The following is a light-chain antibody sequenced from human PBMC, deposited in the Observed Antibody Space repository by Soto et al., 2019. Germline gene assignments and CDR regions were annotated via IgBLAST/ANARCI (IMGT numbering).Light chain of an antibody. Sequence: EIVLTQSPGTLSVSPGERATLSCRASQSVSSKLAWYQQKPGQAPRLLFYGASTGATGIPARFSGSGSETEFTLSISSLQSEDFAVYYRQQYHNWPGTFGQGTKVDIK. J-gene: IGKJ1*01. V-gene: IGKV3-15*01. CDR2: GAS. CDR3: QQYHNWPGT. CDR1: QSVSSK.